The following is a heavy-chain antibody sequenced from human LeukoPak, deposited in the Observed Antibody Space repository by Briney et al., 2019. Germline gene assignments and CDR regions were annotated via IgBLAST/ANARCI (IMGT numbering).Heavy chain of an antibody. J-gene: IGHJ4*02. Sequence: SETLSLTCTVSGGSISSYYWSWIRQPAGKGLEWIGRIYTSGSTNYNPSLKSRVIMSVDTSKNQFSLKLSSVTAADTAVYYCARATVYYGSAYYFDYWGQGTLVTVSS. CDR2: IYTSGST. V-gene: IGHV4-4*07. CDR3: ARATVYYGSAYYFDY. CDR1: GGSISSYY. D-gene: IGHD3-10*01.